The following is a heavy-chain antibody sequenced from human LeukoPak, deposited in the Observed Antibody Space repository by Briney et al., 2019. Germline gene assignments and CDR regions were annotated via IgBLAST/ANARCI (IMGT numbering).Heavy chain of an antibody. D-gene: IGHD6-13*01. CDR3: AKDKKYSSSWYSSGFDY. CDR1: GFTFSSYA. CDR2: ISGSGGRT. J-gene: IGHJ4*02. Sequence: PGGSLRLSCAASGFTFSSYAMSWVRQAPGKGLEWVSAISGSGGRTYYADSVKGRFTISRDNSKNTLYLQMNSLRAEDTAVYYCAKDKKYSSSWYSSGFDYWGQGTLVTVSS. V-gene: IGHV3-23*01.